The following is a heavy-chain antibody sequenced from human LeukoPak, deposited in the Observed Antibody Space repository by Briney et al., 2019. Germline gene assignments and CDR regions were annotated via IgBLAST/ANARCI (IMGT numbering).Heavy chain of an antibody. CDR2: IYWDDEK. CDR1: GFSLTTNEVA. J-gene: IGHJ4*02. Sequence: SGPTLVKPTQTLTLTCTFSGFSLTTNEVAVGWIRQPPGKALEWLAIIYWDDEKRYRPSLKDRLTITKDTSKNQVVLTMTNMDPVDTGTYYCAHTRWTRGYFDFWGQGTLVTVSS. V-gene: IGHV2-5*02. CDR3: AHTRWTRGYFDF. D-gene: IGHD5-24*01.